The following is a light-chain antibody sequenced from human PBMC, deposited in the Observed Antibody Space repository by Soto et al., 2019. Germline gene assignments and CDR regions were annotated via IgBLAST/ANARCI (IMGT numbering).Light chain of an antibody. V-gene: IGLV2-18*01. CDR1: SSDVGGYNY. CDR3: SLYISGSTYV. J-gene: IGLJ1*01. Sequence: QSALTQPPSASGSPGQSVTISCTGTSSDVGGYNYVSWYQQEPGKAPKLMIYEVTKRPSGVPDRFSGSKSGSTASLTISGLQAEDEADYYCSLYISGSTYVFGTGTKVTVL. CDR2: EVT.